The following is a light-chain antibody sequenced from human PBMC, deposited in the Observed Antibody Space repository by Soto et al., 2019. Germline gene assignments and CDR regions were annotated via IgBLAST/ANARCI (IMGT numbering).Light chain of an antibody. Sequence: DIQMTQYPSTLSASVGDRATITCRASQSISSRLAWYQQKPGKAPKLLIYKASSLESGVPSRFSGSGSGTAFTLTISSLQPDDFATYYCQQYNSYPWTFGQGTKVEIK. J-gene: IGKJ1*01. CDR1: QSISSR. CDR2: KAS. V-gene: IGKV1-5*03. CDR3: QQYNSYPWT.